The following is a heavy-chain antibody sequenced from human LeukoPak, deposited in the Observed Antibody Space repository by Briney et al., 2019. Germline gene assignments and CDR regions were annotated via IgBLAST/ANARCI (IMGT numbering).Heavy chain of an antibody. V-gene: IGHV4-61*02. D-gene: IGHD4-17*01. Sequence: SETLSLTCTVSGGPISSGSYYWSWIRQPAGKGLEWIGRIYTSGSTNYNPSLKSRVTISVDTSKNQFSLKLSSVTAADTAVYYCARVRRLDGDYWAYAVNWFDPWGQGTLVTVSS. CDR2: IYTSGST. CDR1: GGPISSGSYY. J-gene: IGHJ5*02. CDR3: ARVRRLDGDYWAYAVNWFDP.